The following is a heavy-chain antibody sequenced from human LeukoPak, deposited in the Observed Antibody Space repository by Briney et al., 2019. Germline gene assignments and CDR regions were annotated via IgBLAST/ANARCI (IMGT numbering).Heavy chain of an antibody. CDR1: GGSISSYY. CDR3: ARESKTYDGSGYYHDS. V-gene: IGHV4-4*07. Sequence: SETLSLTCTVSGGSISSYYWSWIRQPARAGLEWMGRIYTSGSTDYNPSLRSRVTMSLDMSKNQFSLKLWSVTAADTAVYYCARESKTYDGSGYYHDSWGQGTLVTVSS. J-gene: IGHJ4*02. D-gene: IGHD3-22*01. CDR2: IYTSGST.